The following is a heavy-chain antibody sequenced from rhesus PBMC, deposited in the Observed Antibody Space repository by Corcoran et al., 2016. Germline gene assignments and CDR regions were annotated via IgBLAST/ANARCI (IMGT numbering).Heavy chain of an antibody. Sequence: QVQLQESGPGLVKPSETLSLTCAVSGGSISSSYWWSWIRPSPGQGLEWIGYVYGGSGSTSYNPSLKSRVTISTDTSKNQFSLKLSSVTAADTAVYYCARREVDNSLDVWGRGVLVTVSS. CDR2: VYGGSGST. CDR1: GGSISSSYW. CDR3: ARREVDNSLDV. V-gene: IGHV4S7*01. J-gene: IGHJ5-2*02.